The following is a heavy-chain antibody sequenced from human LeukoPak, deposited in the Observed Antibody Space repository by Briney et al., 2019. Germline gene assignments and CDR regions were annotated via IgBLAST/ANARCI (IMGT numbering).Heavy chain of an antibody. D-gene: IGHD4-17*01. CDR1: GYTFTGYY. V-gene: IGHV1-2*02. Sequence: ASVKVSCKASGYTFTGYYMHWVRQAPGQGLEWMGWINPNSGGTNYAQKFQGRVTMTRDTSISTAYMELSRLRSDDTAVYYCARGTVTFSYWYFDLWGRGTLVTASS. J-gene: IGHJ2*01. CDR2: INPNSGGT. CDR3: ARGTVTFSYWYFDL.